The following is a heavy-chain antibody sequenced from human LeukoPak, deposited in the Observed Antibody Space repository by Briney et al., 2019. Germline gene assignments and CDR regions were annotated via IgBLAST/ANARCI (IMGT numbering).Heavy chain of an antibody. CDR1: GDTFSGYY. D-gene: IGHD3-22*01. CDR2: INPDSGGT. J-gene: IGHJ4*02. CDR3: ARDPQWFQLRY. Sequence: GASVKVSCKTSGDTFSGYYMHWVRQAPGQGLEWMGWINPDSGGTNYARKFQGGVTMTRDTSMTTAYMELNRLRSDDTAVYYCARDPQWFQLRYWGQGTLVTVSS. V-gene: IGHV1-2*02.